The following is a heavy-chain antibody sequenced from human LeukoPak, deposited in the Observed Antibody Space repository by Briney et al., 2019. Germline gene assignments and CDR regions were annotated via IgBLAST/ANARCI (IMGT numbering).Heavy chain of an antibody. CDR2: INAGNGNT. D-gene: IGHD3-10*01. J-gene: IGHJ6*04. V-gene: IGHV1-3*01. CDR1: GYTFTSYA. Sequence: ASVKVSYKASGYTFTSYAMHWVRQAPGQRLEWMGWINAGNGNTKYSQKFQGRVTITRDTSAGTAYMELSSLRSEDTAVYYCARDLRYYYGSAYYGMDVWGKGTTVTVSS. CDR3: ARDLRYYYGSAYYGMDV.